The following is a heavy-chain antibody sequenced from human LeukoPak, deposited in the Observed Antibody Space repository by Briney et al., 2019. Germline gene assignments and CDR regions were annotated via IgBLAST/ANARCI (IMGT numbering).Heavy chain of an antibody. CDR2: ISAYNGNT. J-gene: IGHJ4*02. D-gene: IGHD3-22*01. V-gene: IGHV1-18*01. Sequence: ASVKVSCKASGYTFTSYGISWVRQAPGQGLEWMGWISAYNGNTNCAQKLQGRVTMTTDTSTSTAYMELRSLRSDDTAVYYCARDRGDSSGYSPIPNFDYWGQGTLVTVSS. CDR1: GYTFTSYG. CDR3: ARDRGDSSGYSPIPNFDY.